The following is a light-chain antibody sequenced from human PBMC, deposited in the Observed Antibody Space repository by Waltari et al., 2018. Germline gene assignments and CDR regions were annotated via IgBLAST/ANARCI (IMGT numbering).Light chain of an antibody. J-gene: IGLJ2*01. V-gene: IGLV2-11*01. CDR3: CSYAGSFTVL. CDR1: SSDVGGDNY. CDR2: DVS. Sequence: QSALTQPRSVSGSPGQSVTISCTGTSSDVGGDNYVSWYHQHPGKAPKLMIYDVSKRPSGVPDRFSGSKSGNTASLTISGLQAEDETDYYCCSYAGSFTVLFGGGTKLTVL.